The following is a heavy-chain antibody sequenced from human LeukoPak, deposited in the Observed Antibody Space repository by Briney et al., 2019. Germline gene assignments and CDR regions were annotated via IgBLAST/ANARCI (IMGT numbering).Heavy chain of an antibody. V-gene: IGHV3-30*02. CDR2: IRYDGSNE. CDR1: GFTFSDYG. D-gene: IGHD1-26*01. CDR3: AKELTVGTTSKNLDY. J-gene: IGHJ4*02. Sequence: GGSLRLSCAASGFTFSDYGMHWDRQAPGKGLEWVALIRYDGSNEYYADSVKGRFTISRDSSKSTLYLQMNSLRAEDTAVYYCAKELTVGTTSKNLDYWGQGTLVTVSS.